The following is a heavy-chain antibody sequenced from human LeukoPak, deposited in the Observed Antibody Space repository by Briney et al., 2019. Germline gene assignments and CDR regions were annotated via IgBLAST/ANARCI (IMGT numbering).Heavy chain of an antibody. Sequence: GGSLRPSCAASGFTFSSYSMNWVRQAPGKGLEWVSSISSSSSYIYYADSEKGRFTISRDNAKNSLYLQMNSLRAEDTAVYYCARDLYGSGSYYPLPIWGQGTMVTVSS. J-gene: IGHJ3*02. V-gene: IGHV3-21*01. CDR1: GFTFSSYS. D-gene: IGHD3-10*01. CDR2: ISSSSSYI. CDR3: ARDLYGSGSYYPLPI.